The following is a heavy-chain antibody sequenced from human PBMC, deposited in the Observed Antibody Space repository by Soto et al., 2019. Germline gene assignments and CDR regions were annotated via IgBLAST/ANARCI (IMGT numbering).Heavy chain of an antibody. V-gene: IGHV3-30*18. CDR1: GFAFSTYG. D-gene: IGHD4-17*01. Sequence: LGGSLRLSCAASGFAFSTYGMHWVHQAPGKGLEWVALISYDGGDFYYADSVKGRFTISRDNSKHTLSLQMNSLRAEDTAVYYCAKALRCPDYWGQGTLVTVSS. CDR2: ISYDGGDF. CDR3: AKALRCPDY. J-gene: IGHJ4*02.